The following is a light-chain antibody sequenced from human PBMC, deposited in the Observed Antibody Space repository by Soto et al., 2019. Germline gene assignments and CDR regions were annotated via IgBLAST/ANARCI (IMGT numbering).Light chain of an antibody. V-gene: IGKV1-33*01. Sequence: DIEMTQTQSSLFASVGDRVTITCEASQDISYFLNWYQVKPGKAPKVLIYDASTLQTGVPSRFSGSGSGTDFTFTISSLQPEDSATYYCQQYDDLPIPFGQVTRLEIK. CDR3: QQYDDLPIP. CDR1: QDISYF. J-gene: IGKJ5*01. CDR2: DAS.